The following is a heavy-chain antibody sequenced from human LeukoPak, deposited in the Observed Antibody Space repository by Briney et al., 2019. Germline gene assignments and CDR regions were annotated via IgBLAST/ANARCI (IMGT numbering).Heavy chain of an antibody. CDR2: INSDGSST. V-gene: IGHV3-74*01. CDR3: ARGLIADHTQDY. Sequence: RGSLRLSCAASGFTFSSYWMHWVRQAPGKGLVWVSRINSDGSSTSYADSVKGRFTISRDNAKNTLYLQMNSLRAEDTAVYYCARGLIADHTQDYWGQGTLVTVSS. J-gene: IGHJ4*02. CDR1: GFTFSSYW. D-gene: IGHD6-13*01.